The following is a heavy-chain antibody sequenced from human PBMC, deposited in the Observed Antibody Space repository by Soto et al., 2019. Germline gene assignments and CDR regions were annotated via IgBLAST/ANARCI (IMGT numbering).Heavy chain of an antibody. CDR2: IRSQVFGGTA. CDR3: TRACCGGDCYPPRFYDY. J-gene: IGHJ4*02. CDR1: GFTFGDYA. D-gene: IGHD2-21*02. Sequence: PGASLKLSCTASGFTFGDYAMSWVRQAPGEGLEWVGFIRSQVFGGTAEHAASVKGRFTIPRDDSKGIAYLQMNSLKTEDTAVYFCTRACCGGDCYPPRFYDYWGQGSLVTVSS. V-gene: IGHV3-49*02.